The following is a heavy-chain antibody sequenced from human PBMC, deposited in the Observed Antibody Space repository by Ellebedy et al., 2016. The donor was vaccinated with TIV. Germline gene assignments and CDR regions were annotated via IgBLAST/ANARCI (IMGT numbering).Heavy chain of an antibody. CDR3: AKERSSSYYGIRYYGMDV. J-gene: IGHJ6*02. V-gene: IGHV1-46*02. CDR2: IGFDGGNT. D-gene: IGHD6-13*01. CDR1: GDTLNEFY. Sequence: AASVKVSCKASGDTLNEFYIHWLRRAPGQGLEWMGIIGFDGGNTGYRQRFQRRVSLTRDTSTNTVYMELSRLRSDDTAIYYCAKERSSSYYGIRYYGMDVWGQGTTVTVSS.